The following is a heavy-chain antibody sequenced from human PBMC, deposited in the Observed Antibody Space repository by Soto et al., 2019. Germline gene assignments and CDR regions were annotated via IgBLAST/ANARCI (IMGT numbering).Heavy chain of an antibody. Sequence: QVQLQQSGPGLVEPSQTLSLTCAVSGGSISSEYFHWTWIRQSPGKGLEWIGYIHYTGSIMYNPSFKSRPTMAVDTTKNQSSLQLTSVTAADTAVYFCARADDGGDRDYYGLDVWGQGTTVTVSS. CDR3: ARADDGGDRDYYGLDV. D-gene: IGHD2-21*02. CDR1: GGSISSEYFH. J-gene: IGHJ6*02. CDR2: IHYTGSI. V-gene: IGHV4-30-4*08.